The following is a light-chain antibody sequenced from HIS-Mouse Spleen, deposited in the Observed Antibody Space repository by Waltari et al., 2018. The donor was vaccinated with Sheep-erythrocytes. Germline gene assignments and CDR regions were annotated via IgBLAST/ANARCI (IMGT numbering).Light chain of an antibody. V-gene: IGKV1-6*01. CDR3: LQDYNYPYT. J-gene: IGKJ2*01. CDR2: AAS. CDR1: QGIGND. Sequence: AIQMTQSPSSLSASVGDRVTITCRASQGIGNDLGWYQQKPGKAPKLLIYAASSLQSGVPSRFSGSVSGTDFTLTISSLQPEDFATYYCLQDYNYPYTFGQGTKLEIK.